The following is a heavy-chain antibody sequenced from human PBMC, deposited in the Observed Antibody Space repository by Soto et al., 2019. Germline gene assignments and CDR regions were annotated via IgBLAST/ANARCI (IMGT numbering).Heavy chain of an antibody. D-gene: IGHD3-3*01. Sequence: GGSLRLSFETSGFTFSSYAISWVRQAPGKGLEWVSAISGSGGSTYYADSVKGRFTISRDNSKNTLYLQMNSLRAEDTAVYYCAKSPPEYYDFWSGYYRGYYFDYWGQGTLVTVSS. CDR1: GFTFSSYA. J-gene: IGHJ4*02. CDR3: AKSPPEYYDFWSGYYRGYYFDY. CDR2: ISGSGGST. V-gene: IGHV3-23*01.